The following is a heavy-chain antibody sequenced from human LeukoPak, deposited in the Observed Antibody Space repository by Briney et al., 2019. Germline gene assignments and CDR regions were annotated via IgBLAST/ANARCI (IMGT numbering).Heavy chain of an antibody. Sequence: ASETLSLTCTVSGASISSASDYWGWIRQPPGKGLEWIGTIYYSGRAYYNPSLKSRLTISVGTSKNQFSLKLNSVTATDTAIYYCVRQKHHCDGGSCFPPDYWGQGTLVTVSS. CDR3: VRQKHHCDGGSCFPPDY. V-gene: IGHV4-39*01. CDR1: GASISSASDY. J-gene: IGHJ4*02. D-gene: IGHD2-15*01. CDR2: IYYSGRA.